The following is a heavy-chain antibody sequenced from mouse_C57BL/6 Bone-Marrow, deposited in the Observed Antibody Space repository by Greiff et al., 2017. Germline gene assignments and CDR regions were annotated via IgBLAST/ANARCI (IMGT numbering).Heavy chain of an antibody. D-gene: IGHD1-1*01. CDR2: IWSGGST. CDR3: DRKRGDYYGSSWFAY. J-gene: IGHJ3*01. V-gene: IGHV2-2*01. CDR1: GFSLTSYG. Sequence: QVQLKESGPGLVQPSQSLSITCTVSGFSLTSYGVHWVRQSPGKGLEWLGVIWSGGSTDSNAAFISILSISKDNSKSQVFFKMNSLQADDTAIYYCDRKRGDYYGSSWFAYWGQGTLVTVSA.